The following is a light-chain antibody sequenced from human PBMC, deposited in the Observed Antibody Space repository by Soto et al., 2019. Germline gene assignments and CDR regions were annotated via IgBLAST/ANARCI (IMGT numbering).Light chain of an antibody. CDR3: QQYYSYPWT. CDR1: QSISSY. J-gene: IGKJ1*01. CDR2: AAS. V-gene: IGKV1-39*01. Sequence: DIQMTQSPSSLSASVGDRVTITCRASQSISSYLNWYQQKPGKAPKLLIYAASSLQSGVPSRFSGSGSGTDFTLTSSSLQPEDFATYYCQQYYSYPWTFGQGTKVDIK.